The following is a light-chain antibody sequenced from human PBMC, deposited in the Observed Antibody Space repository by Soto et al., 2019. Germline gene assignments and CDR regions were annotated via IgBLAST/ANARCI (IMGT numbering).Light chain of an antibody. Sequence: QSVLTPPPSVSGAPGQRVTISCTGRSSNIGAGYDVHWYQQLPGTAPKLLIYGNINRPSGVPDRFSGSKSGTSASLAITGLQAEDEADYYCQSYDSSLSGWVFGGGTQLTVL. CDR1: SSNIGAGYD. J-gene: IGLJ3*02. CDR3: QSYDSSLSGWV. CDR2: GNI. V-gene: IGLV1-40*01.